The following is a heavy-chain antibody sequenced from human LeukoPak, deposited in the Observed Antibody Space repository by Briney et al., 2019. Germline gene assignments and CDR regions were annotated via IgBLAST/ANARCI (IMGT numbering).Heavy chain of an antibody. V-gene: IGHV3-48*03. CDR2: ISSSGSTI. CDR1: GFTFSSYE. J-gene: IGHJ4*02. CDR3: ARDGFRYSSGWYFDL. Sequence: GGSLRLSCAASGFTFSSYEMNWVRQAPGKGLEWVSYISSSGSTIYYADSVKGRFTISRDNAKNSLYLQMNSLRDEDTALYYCARDGFRYSSGWYFDLWGQGTLVTVSS. D-gene: IGHD6-19*01.